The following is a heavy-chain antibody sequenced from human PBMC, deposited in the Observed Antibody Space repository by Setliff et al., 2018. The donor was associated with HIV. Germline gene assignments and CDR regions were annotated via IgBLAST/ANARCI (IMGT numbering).Heavy chain of an antibody. V-gene: IGHV1-45*02. CDR3: PRSPLYGSSDYHIES. CDR2: ITPYNGNT. D-gene: IGHD6-19*01. J-gene: IGHJ4*02. Sequence: VKVSCKASGYIVTYRYLHWVRQAPGQALEWMGWITPYNGNTNYAQKFQERVTITRDTSLNAVYMELRSLRSEDTALYYCPRSPLYGSSDYHIESWGQGTPGTASS. CDR1: GYIVTYRY.